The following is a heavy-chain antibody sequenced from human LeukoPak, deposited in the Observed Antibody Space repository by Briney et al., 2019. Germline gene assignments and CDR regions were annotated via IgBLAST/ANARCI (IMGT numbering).Heavy chain of an antibody. J-gene: IGHJ4*02. CDR1: GYTFTGYY. V-gene: IGHV1-2*02. CDR3: ARPLYSFGGTSCPFDY. CDR2: INPNSGGT. D-gene: IGHD2-15*01. Sequence: GASVKVSCKASGYTFTGYYMHWVRQAPGQGLEWMGWINPNSGGTNYAQKFQGRVTMTRDTSISTAYMGLSRLRSDDTAGYYCARPLYSFGGTSCPFDYWGQGTLVTVSS.